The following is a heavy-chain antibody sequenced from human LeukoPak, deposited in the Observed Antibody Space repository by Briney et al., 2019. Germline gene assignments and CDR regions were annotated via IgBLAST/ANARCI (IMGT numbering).Heavy chain of an antibody. CDR3: VKVVYSGSDNAFDI. Sequence: GGSLRLSCSASGFTFSTYAMHWVRQAPGKGLEYVSAISSNGGSTYYADSVKGRFTISRDNSKNTLYLQMSSLRAEDTAVYYCVKVVYSGSDNAFDIWGQGTMVTVSS. CDR2: ISSNGGST. J-gene: IGHJ3*02. V-gene: IGHV3-64D*08. CDR1: GFTFSTYA. D-gene: IGHD5-12*01.